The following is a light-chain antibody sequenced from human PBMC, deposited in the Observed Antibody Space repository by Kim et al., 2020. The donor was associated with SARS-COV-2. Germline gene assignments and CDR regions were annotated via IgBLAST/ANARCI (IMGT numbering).Light chain of an antibody. Sequence: EIVMTQSPANLSVSPGERATLSCRASQSVSSNLAWYQQKPGQAPRLLIYGASTRATGLPARFSGSGSGTEFTLTISSLQSEDFAVYYCQQYNKRTRTFGQGTKGDIK. CDR1: QSVSSN. CDR3: QQYNKRTRT. CDR2: GAS. V-gene: IGKV3-15*01. J-gene: IGKJ1*01.